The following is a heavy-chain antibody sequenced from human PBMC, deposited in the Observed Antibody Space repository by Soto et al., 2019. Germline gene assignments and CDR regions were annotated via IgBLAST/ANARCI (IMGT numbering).Heavy chain of an antibody. D-gene: IGHD2-2*01. J-gene: IGHJ4*02. CDR2: INEDGSEK. CDR3: ARTGCRQSANYFDY. Sequence: GSLRLSCAASGXRFSPFCMSWVRQTPGKGLELVANINEDGSEKLFEDSVKGRFTISRDNANNSLYLQMNRLTADDTAVYYCARTGCRQSANYFDYWGQGTLGTVSS. CDR1: GXRFSPFC. V-gene: IGHV3-7*03.